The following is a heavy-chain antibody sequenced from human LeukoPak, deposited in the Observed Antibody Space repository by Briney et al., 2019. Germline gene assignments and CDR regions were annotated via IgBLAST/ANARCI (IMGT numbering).Heavy chain of an antibody. J-gene: IGHJ4*02. V-gene: IGHV3-23*01. D-gene: IGHD5-18*01. CDR1: GSTFTSYA. Sequence: GGSLRLSFAASGSTFTSYAMGWVRQPPGRGLEWVSAISGSGGSTYYADSMKGRFAISRDNSKNTLYLQMNSLRAEDTAVYYCAKDPLYSYGYSGYWGQGTLVTVSS. CDR2: ISGSGGST. CDR3: AKDPLYSYGYSGY.